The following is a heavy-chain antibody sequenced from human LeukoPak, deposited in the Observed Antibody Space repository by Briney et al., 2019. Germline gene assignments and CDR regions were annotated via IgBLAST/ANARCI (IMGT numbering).Heavy chain of an antibody. Sequence: PGGSLRLSCAASGFTFSSYAMSWVRQAPGKGLEWVSAISGSGGSTYYAGSVKGRFTISRDNSKNTLYLQMNSLRAEDTAAYYCAKSTSSWYGGPFDLWSRGTMVTVSS. V-gene: IGHV3-23*01. CDR2: ISGSGGST. D-gene: IGHD6-13*01. J-gene: IGHJ3*01. CDR1: GFTFSSYA. CDR3: AKSTSSWYGGPFDL.